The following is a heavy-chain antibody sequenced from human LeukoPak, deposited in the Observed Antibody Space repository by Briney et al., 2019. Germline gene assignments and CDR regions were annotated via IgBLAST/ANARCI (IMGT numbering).Heavy chain of an antibody. CDR2: ISYDGSNK. V-gene: IGHV3-30*04. D-gene: IGHD3-10*01. CDR1: GFTFSSYA. J-gene: IGHJ6*04. CDR3: ARDRIKYYYGSGSYYNPLYYYGMDV. Sequence: GRSLRLSCAAPGFTFSSYAMHWVRQAPGKGLEWVAVISYDGSNKYYADSVKGRFTISRDNSKNTLYLQMNSLRAEDTAVYYCARDRIKYYYGSGSYYNPLYYYGMDVWGKGTTVTVSS.